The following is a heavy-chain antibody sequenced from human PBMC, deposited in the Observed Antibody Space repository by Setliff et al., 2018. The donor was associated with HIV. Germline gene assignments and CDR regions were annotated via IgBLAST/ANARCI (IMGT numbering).Heavy chain of an antibody. CDR1: GYTFINYD. D-gene: IGHD1-7*01. V-gene: IGHV1-8*02. CDR2: MNPDSGNT. CDR3: ARAGATRTTHFDY. Sequence: ASVKVSCKASGYTFINYDIYWVRQTTGQGLEWMGWMNPDSGNTGYAQKFQGRVTMTRNTSISTAYMDLSSLRSDDTAIYYCARAGATRTTHFDYWGQGTLVTVSS. J-gene: IGHJ4*02.